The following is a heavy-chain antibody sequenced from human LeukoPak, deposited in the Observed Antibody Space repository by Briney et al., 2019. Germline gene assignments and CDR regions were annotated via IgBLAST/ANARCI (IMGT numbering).Heavy chain of an antibody. CDR2: FSATDGST. CDR3: AKGYGSGSYMDY. Sequence: GGSLRLSCAASGFTFSGSAMHWVRQAPGKGLEWVSAFSATDGSTQYAESVKGRFTISKDSTTNTLFLQINSLRAEDTAVYYCAKGYGSGSYMDYWGQGTLVTVSS. J-gene: IGHJ4*02. CDR1: GFTFSGSA. D-gene: IGHD3-10*01. V-gene: IGHV3-23*01.